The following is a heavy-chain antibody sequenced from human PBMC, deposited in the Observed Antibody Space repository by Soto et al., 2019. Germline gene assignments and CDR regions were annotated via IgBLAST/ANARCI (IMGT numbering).Heavy chain of an antibody. V-gene: IGHV1-69*13. CDR1: GGAFNNYA. J-gene: IGHJ6*02. Sequence: VKVACKASGGAFNNYASYWVRQAPGQGLEWLGTIVPVFPSVYYAPRFQCRLTITADGSTDTVYMMLTSLKSEDTAVYYCAREMPYPADAYFYYGLNVWGQGTSVTVSS. CDR3: AREMPYPADAYFYYGLNV. CDR2: IVPVFPSV. D-gene: IGHD6-13*01.